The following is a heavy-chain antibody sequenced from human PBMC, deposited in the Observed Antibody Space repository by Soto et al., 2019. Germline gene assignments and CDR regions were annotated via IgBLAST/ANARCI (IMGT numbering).Heavy chain of an antibody. V-gene: IGHV4-59*01. Sequence: SETLSLTCTVSGGFISSYYWSWIRQPPGKGLEWIGYIYYSGSTNYDPSLKSRVTISVDTSKNQFSLKLSSVTAADTAVYYCARDGRGSWYPVDVWGQGTTVTVSS. CDR1: GGFISSYY. CDR2: IYYSGST. CDR3: ARDGRGSWYPVDV. D-gene: IGHD6-13*01. J-gene: IGHJ6*02.